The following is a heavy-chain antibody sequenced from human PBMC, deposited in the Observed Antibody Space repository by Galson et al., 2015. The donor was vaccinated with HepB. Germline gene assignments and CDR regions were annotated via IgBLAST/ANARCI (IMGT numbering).Heavy chain of an antibody. D-gene: IGHD2/OR15-2a*01. J-gene: IGHJ6*02. CDR2: ISSSGSTI. CDR3: ARDPYLYYYGMDV. Sequence: SLRLSCAASGFTFSDYYMSWIRQAPGKGLEWVSYISSSGSTIYYADSVKGRFTISRDNAKNSLYLQMNSLRAEDTAVYYCARDPYLYYYGMDVWGQGTTVTVSS. CDR1: GFTFSDYY. V-gene: IGHV3-11*04.